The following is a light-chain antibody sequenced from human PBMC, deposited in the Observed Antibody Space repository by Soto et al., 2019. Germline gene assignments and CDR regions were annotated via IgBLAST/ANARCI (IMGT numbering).Light chain of an antibody. CDR1: SSNIGSNT. Sequence: QAVVTQPPSASGTPGQRITISCSGSSSNIGSNTVSWYQQFPGTAPKLLIYLNNQRPSGVPDRFSGSKSDTSASLAITSLQSEDEADYHCAAWDDSLNGRVFGAGTKLTVL. V-gene: IGLV1-44*01. CDR2: LNN. J-gene: IGLJ2*01. CDR3: AAWDDSLNGRV.